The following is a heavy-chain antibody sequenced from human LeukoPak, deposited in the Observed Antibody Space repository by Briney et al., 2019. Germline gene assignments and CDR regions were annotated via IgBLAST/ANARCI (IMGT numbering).Heavy chain of an antibody. J-gene: IGHJ4*02. CDR1: GFTFDDYA. CDR2: IDWNSDSI. V-gene: IGHV3-9*01. CDR3: AINGGGDSGYGNFDY. D-gene: IGHD5-12*01. Sequence: GGSLRLSCAVSGFTFDDYAMHWVRHVPGKGLEWVSGIDWNSDSIGYADSVKGRFTTSRDNAKNSLYLQMNSLRAEDTAFYYCAINGGGDSGYGNFDYWGQGTLVTVSS.